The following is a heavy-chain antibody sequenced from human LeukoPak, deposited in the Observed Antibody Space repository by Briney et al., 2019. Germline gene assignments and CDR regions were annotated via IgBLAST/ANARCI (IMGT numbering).Heavy chain of an antibody. V-gene: IGHV3-48*03. CDR3: ARQSSIWNDGTNTDFNS. J-gene: IGHJ4*02. CDR2: ISSSGFTM. Sequence: GGSLRLSCAASGFTFSSYEMNWVRQAPGKGLEWVSYISSSGFTMYYADSVEGRFTISRDNAGNSLYLQMNSLRAEDTAVYYCARQSSIWNDGTNTDFNSWGQGTLVTVSS. D-gene: IGHD1-1*01. CDR1: GFTFSSYE.